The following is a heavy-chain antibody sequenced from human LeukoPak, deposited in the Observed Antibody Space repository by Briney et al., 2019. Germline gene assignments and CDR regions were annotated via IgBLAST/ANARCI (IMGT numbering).Heavy chain of an antibody. D-gene: IGHD6-13*01. CDR1: GGSFRGYY. CDR3: ARAERVAGYGY. J-gene: IGHJ4*02. V-gene: IGHV4-34*01. Sequence: SETLSLTCAVYGGSFRGYYWSWIRQPPGKGLEWIGEINHSGSTNYNPSLKSRVTISVDTSKNQFSLKLSSVTAADTAVYYCARAERVAGYGYWGQGTLVTVSS. CDR2: INHSGST.